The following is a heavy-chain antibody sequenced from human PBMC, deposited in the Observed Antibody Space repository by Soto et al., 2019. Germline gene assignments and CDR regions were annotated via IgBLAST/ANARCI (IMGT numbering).Heavy chain of an antibody. CDR1: GASITYGGYS. J-gene: IGHJ4*02. V-gene: IGHV4-30-2*01. CDR2: ISHLEST. D-gene: IGHD2-15*01. Sequence: SETLSLTCTLSGASITYGGYSWSWIRQPPGKDLEWLGYISHLESTFYNPSFQSRLTLSIDRSKNQFSLKLASMTAADTAVYYCARGGGYYPFDYCGQGTLVTVSS. CDR3: ARGGGYYPFDY.